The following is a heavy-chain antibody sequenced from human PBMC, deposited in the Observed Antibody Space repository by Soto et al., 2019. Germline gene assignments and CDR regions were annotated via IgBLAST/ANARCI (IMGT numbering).Heavy chain of an antibody. CDR3: ARDLQDIVVVPAAIENYYYYYYGMDV. J-gene: IGHJ6*02. CDR2: IIPIFGTA. Sequence: QVQLVQSGAEVKKPGSSVKVSCKASGGTLSSYAIGWVRQAPGQGLEWMGGIIPIFGTANYAQKFQGRVTITADESTSTAYMELSSLRSEDTAVYYCARDLQDIVVVPAAIENYYYYYYGMDVWGQGTTVTVSS. CDR1: GGTLSSYA. V-gene: IGHV1-69*01. D-gene: IGHD2-2*01.